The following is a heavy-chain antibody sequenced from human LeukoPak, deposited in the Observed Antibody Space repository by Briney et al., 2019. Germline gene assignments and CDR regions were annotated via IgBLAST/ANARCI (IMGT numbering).Heavy chain of an antibody. V-gene: IGHV4-34*01. J-gene: IGHJ3*02. Sequence: SETLSLTCAVYGGSFSGYYWSWIRQPPGKGLEWIGEINHSGSTNYNPSLKSRVTISVDTSKNQLSLKLSFVTAADTAVYYCARSDYHGSGSHTVFDAFDIWGQGTRVTVSS. CDR2: INHSGST. CDR1: GGSFSGYY. CDR3: ARSDYHGSGSHTVFDAFDI. D-gene: IGHD3-10*01.